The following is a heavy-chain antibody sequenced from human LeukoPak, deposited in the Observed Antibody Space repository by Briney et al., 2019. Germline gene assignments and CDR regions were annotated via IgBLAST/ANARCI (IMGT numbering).Heavy chain of an antibody. D-gene: IGHD1-26*01. CDR3: ATWAFYHGLDA. CDR2: ISKDGDAT. V-gene: IGHV3-43*02. CDR1: GFTFSDYH. Sequence: GGSLRLSCAASGFTFSDYHMNWIRQAPGKGLEWVSLISKDGDATYYADSVNGRFTISRDNSKNSLYLQMNSLRSEDSALYYCATWAFYHGLDAWGRGSTVTVSS. J-gene: IGHJ6*02.